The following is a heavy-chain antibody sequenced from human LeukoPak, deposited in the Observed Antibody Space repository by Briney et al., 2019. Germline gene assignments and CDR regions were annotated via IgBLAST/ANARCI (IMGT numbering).Heavy chain of an antibody. CDR3: ARGPVAATLYFSS. Sequence: TGGSLRLTCAASGFAVSSNYMSWVRQAPGKGLEWVSVIYSGGNIYYADSVKGRFTIPRDNSKNTLYLQMNSLRAEDTGVYYCARGPVAATLYFSSWGQGTLVTVSS. CDR2: IYSGGNI. V-gene: IGHV3-53*01. CDR1: GFAVSSNY. D-gene: IGHD2-15*01. J-gene: IGHJ4*02.